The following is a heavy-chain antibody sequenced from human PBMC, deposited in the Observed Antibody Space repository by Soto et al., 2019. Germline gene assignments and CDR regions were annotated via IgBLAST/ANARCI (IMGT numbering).Heavy chain of an antibody. CDR1: GGSISSYY. CDR3: ARDLRVYNWNRGIGAGAGDAFDV. Sequence: SETLSLTCTVSGGSISSYYWSWIRQPPGKGLEWIGYIYYSGSTNYNPSLKSRVTISVDTSKNQFSLKLSSVTAADTAVYYCARDLRVYNWNRGIGAGAGDAFDVWGQGTMVTVSS. D-gene: IGHD1-20*01. CDR2: IYYSGST. V-gene: IGHV4-59*01. J-gene: IGHJ3*01.